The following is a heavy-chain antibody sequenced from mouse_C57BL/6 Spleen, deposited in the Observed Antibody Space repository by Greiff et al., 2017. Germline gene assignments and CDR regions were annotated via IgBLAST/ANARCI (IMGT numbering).Heavy chain of an antibody. CDR3: TRGGYGSSYAMDY. D-gene: IGHD1-1*01. J-gene: IGHJ4*01. CDR1: GYTFTDYE. V-gene: IGHV1-15*01. Sequence: VQLQQSGAELVRPGASVTLSCKASGYTFTDYEMHWVKQTPVHGLEWIGAIDPETGGTAYNQKFKGKAILTADKSSSTAYMGLRSLTSEDSAVYYCTRGGYGSSYAMDYWGQGTSVTVSS. CDR2: IDPETGGT.